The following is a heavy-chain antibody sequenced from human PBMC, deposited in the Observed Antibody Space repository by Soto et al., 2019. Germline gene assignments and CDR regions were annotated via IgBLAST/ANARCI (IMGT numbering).Heavy chain of an antibody. J-gene: IGHJ6*02. D-gene: IGHD3-22*01. V-gene: IGHV4-59*12. Sequence: SETLSLTCTVSGGSISSYYWSWIRQPPGKGLEWIGYIYDSGSTNYNPSLKSRVTISVDKSKNQFSLKLSSVTAADTAVYYCARSPDSSGYYPRRYYYGMDVWGQGTTVTV. CDR2: IYDSGST. CDR1: GGSISSYY. CDR3: ARSPDSSGYYPRRYYYGMDV.